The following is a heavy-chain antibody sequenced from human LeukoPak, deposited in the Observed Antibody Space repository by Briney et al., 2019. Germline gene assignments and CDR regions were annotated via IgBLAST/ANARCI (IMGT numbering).Heavy chain of an antibody. V-gene: IGHV4-34*01. Sequence: SETLSLTCAVYGGSFSGYYWSWIRQPPGKGLEWIGEINHSGSTNYNPSLKSRVTISVDTSENQFSLKLSSVTAADTAVYYCARSVLGWAFDIWGQGTMVTVSS. CDR2: INHSGST. D-gene: IGHD4/OR15-4a*01. J-gene: IGHJ3*02. CDR3: ARSVLGWAFDI. CDR1: GGSFSGYY.